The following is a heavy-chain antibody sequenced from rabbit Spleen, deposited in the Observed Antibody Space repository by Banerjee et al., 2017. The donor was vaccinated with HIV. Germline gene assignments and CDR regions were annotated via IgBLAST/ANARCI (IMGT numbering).Heavy chain of an antibody. CDR2: IAGSSSGFT. CDR1: GFSFSSSDY. CDR3: ARDTSSSFSRYRMDL. D-gene: IGHD1-1*01. V-gene: IGHV1S40*01. Sequence: QSLEESGGDLVKPGASLTLTCTASGFSFSSSDYMCWVRQAPGKGLEWISCIAGSSSGFTYFANWAKGRFTISKTSSTTVTLQMTSLTAADTATYFCARDTSSSFSRYRMDLWGQGTLVTVS. J-gene: IGHJ6*01.